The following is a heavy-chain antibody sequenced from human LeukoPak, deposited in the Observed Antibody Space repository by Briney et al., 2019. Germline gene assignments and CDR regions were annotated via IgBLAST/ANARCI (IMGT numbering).Heavy chain of an antibody. Sequence: SETLSLTCTVSGGSISSSSYYWSWIRQPPGKGLEWIGEINHSGSTNYNPSLKSRVTISVDTSKNQFSLKLSSVTAADTAVYYCARGNGDYVWGSYRIGFDYWGQGTLVTVSS. CDR1: GGSISSSSYY. J-gene: IGHJ4*02. V-gene: IGHV4-39*07. D-gene: IGHD3-16*02. CDR3: ARGNGDYVWGSYRIGFDY. CDR2: INHSGST.